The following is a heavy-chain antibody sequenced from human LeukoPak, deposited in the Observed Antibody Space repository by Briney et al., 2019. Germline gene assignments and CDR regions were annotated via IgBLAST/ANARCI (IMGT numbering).Heavy chain of an antibody. V-gene: IGHV3-53*01. CDR1: GFTFSSYA. J-gene: IGHJ4*02. CDR2: LYSGGST. CDR3: ARGGVTMIVPIL. Sequence: AGGSLRLSCAASGFTFSSYAMHWVRQAPGKGLEWVSVLYSGGSTYYADSVKGRFTISRDNSKNTLYLQMNSLRAEDTAVYYCARGGVTMIVPILWGQGTLVTVSP. D-gene: IGHD3-22*01.